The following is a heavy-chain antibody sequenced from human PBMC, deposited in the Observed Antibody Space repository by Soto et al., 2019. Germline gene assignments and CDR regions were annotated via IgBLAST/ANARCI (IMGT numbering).Heavy chain of an antibody. CDR2: IIPIFGTA. Sequence: QVQLVQSGAEVKKPGSSVKVSCKASGGTFSSYAISWVRQAPGQGLEWMGGIIPIFGTANYAQKFQGRVTITADESTSTAYMELSSLRSEDTAVYYCAREDRQSSGWRKAGSCDYWGQGTLVTVSS. V-gene: IGHV1-69*12. J-gene: IGHJ4*02. CDR1: GGTFSSYA. D-gene: IGHD6-19*01. CDR3: AREDRQSSGWRKAGSCDY.